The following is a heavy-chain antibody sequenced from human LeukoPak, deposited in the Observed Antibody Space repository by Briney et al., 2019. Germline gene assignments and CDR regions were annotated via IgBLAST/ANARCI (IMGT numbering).Heavy chain of an antibody. V-gene: IGHV1-2*02. CDR1: GYTFTGYY. Sequence: ASVKVSCKASGYTFTGYYMHWVRQAPGQGLEWMGWINPNSGGTNYAQRFQGRVTMTSDTSISTAYMELSRLRSDDTAVYYCARDPLRTLSNWFDPWGQGTLVTVSS. D-gene: IGHD3-9*01. J-gene: IGHJ5*02. CDR3: ARDPLRTLSNWFDP. CDR2: INPNSGGT.